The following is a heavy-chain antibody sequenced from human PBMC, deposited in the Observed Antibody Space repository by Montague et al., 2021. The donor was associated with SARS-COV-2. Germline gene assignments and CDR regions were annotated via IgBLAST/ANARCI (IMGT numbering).Heavy chain of an antibody. CDR2: INWNGGGI. V-gene: IGHV3-9*01. Sequence: SLRLSCAASGFSFDESVMHWVRQAPGKGLEWVAGINWNGGGIGYADSVGARFTISRDNAKNSLYLEMNSLRPEDTALYYCTKYPASRFFSGGDPYFFDFWGRGTLVTVSS. CDR1: GFSFDESV. CDR3: TKYPASRFFSGGDPYFFDF. D-gene: IGHD2-21*02. J-gene: IGHJ4*02.